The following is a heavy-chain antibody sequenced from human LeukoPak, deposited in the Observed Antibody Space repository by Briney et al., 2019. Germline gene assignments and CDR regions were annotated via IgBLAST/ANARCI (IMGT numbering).Heavy chain of an antibody. J-gene: IGHJ4*02. CDR1: GFTFTSSA. Sequence: ASVKVSCKASGFTFTSSAMQWVRQARGQGLEWIGWIVVGSGNTNYAQKFQERVTITRDTSTSTAYMELSSLRSEYTAVYYCAASSTAGNFDYWGQGTLVTVSS. CDR3: AASSTAGNFDY. V-gene: IGHV1-58*02. D-gene: IGHD3-10*01. CDR2: IVVGSGNT.